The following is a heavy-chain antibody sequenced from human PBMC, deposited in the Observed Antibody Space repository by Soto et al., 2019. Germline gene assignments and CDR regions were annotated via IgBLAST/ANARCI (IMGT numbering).Heavy chain of an antibody. J-gene: IGHJ4*02. V-gene: IGHV1-69*13. CDR2: IILPFGTP. Sequence: ASVKVSCKASGYTFTSYAMHWVRQAPGQGLEWMGGIILPFGTPNYAQKFQGRVTISADEPMTTAYMELRGLRSEDTAVYYCARGGTPIDYWGQGTLVTVSS. CDR3: ARGGTPIDY. D-gene: IGHD3-16*01. CDR1: GYTFTSYA.